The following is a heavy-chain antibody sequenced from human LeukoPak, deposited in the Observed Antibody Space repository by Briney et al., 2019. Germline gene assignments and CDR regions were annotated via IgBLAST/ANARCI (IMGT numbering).Heavy chain of an antibody. D-gene: IGHD2-2*02. CDR2: INPNSGGT. CDR3: ARVYPNTAEGVFDP. J-gene: IGHJ5*02. CDR1: GYTLTELS. V-gene: IGHV1-2*04. Sequence: ASVKVSCKVSGYTLTELSMHWVRQATGQGLEWMGWINPNSGGTNYAQKFQGWATMTRDTSISTACMELSRLRSDDTAVYYCARVYPNTAEGVFDPWGQGTLVTVSS.